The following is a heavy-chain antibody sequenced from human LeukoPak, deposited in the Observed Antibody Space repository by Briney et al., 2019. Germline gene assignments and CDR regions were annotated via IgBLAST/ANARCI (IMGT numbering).Heavy chain of an antibody. CDR2: INPRGGST. CDR3: ARDYHGSGSLTTFDY. CDR1: GYTFTSFY. J-gene: IGHJ4*02. D-gene: IGHD3-10*01. V-gene: IGHV1-46*01. Sequence: ASVKVSCRASGYTFTSFYMHWVRQAPGQGLEWMGIINPRGGSTTSAQKFQGRVTLTRDTSTTTVYMELSSLRSEDTAVYYCARDYHGSGSLTTFDYWGQGTLVTVSS.